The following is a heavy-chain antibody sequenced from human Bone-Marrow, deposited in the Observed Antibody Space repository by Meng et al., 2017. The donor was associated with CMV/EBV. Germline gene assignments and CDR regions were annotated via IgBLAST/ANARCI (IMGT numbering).Heavy chain of an antibody. D-gene: IGHD2/OR15-2a*01. CDR2: INAYNDNT. Sequence: KLSCKASGYTFTSYGISWVRQAPGPGLEWMGWINAYNDNTNYAQKFQGRVTMTTDTSTSTAYMELRSLRSDDTAVYYCARVRASIFDYWGQGTLVTVSS. V-gene: IGHV1-18*01. CDR3: ARVRASIFDY. J-gene: IGHJ4*02. CDR1: GYTFTSYG.